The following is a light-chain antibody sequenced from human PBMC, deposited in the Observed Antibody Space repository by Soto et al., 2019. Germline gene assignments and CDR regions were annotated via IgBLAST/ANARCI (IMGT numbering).Light chain of an antibody. CDR2: HDS. CDR1: NIGTKS. CDR3: QVWDTYSDHVV. J-gene: IGLJ3*02. Sequence: SYELTQPPSVSVAPGQTARITCAENNIGTKSVHWYQQKPGQAPVVVVYHDSDRPSGIPERFSGSNSGNTATLTISAVDAGDEAAYFCQVWDTYSDHVVFGGGTQLTVL. V-gene: IGLV3-21*02.